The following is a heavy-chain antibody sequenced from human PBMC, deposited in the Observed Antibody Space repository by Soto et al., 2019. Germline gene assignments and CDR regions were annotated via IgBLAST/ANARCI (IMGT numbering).Heavy chain of an antibody. J-gene: IGHJ4*02. D-gene: IGHD1-1*01. CDR2: ITGTGAST. Sequence: TGGSLRLSCAASGFTFSTYAMSWVRQTPGKGLDWVSSITGTGASTFYADSVEGRFTISRDNSKNMLFLQINSLRADDTAEYYCARGSRWTPFDYWGQGTLVTVSS. V-gene: IGHV3-23*01. CDR1: GFTFSTYA. CDR3: ARGSRWTPFDY.